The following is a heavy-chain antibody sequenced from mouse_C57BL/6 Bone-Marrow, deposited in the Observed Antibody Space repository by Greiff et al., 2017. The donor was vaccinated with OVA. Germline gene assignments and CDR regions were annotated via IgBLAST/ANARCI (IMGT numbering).Heavy chain of an antibody. CDR3: AREGNTVALDY. D-gene: IGHD1-1*01. J-gene: IGHJ2*01. V-gene: IGHV1-54*01. CDR2: INPGSGGT. Sequence: QVQLQQSGAELVRPGTSVKVSCKASGYAFTNYLIEWVKQRPGQGLEWIGVINPGSGGTNYNEKFKGKATLTADKSSSTAYMQLSSLTSEDSAVYFCAREGNTVALDYWGQGTTLTVSS. CDR1: GYAFTNYL.